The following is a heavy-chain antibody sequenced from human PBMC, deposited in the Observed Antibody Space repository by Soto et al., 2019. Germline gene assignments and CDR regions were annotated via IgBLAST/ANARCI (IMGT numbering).Heavy chain of an antibody. Sequence: QLQLQESGSGLVKPSQTLSLTCAVSGGSISSGGYSWSWIRQPPGKGLEWIGYIYHSGSTYYNPYLKSRVTISVDRSKNQFSLKLSSVTAADTAVYYSARGGMATIPYYFDYWGQGTLVTVSS. CDR1: GGSISSGGYS. J-gene: IGHJ4*02. D-gene: IGHD5-12*01. V-gene: IGHV4-30-2*01. CDR3: ARGGMATIPYYFDY. CDR2: IYHSGST.